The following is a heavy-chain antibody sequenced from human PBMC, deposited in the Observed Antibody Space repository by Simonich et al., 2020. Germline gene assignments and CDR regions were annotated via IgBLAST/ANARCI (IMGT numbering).Heavy chain of an antibody. D-gene: IGHD2-21*01. CDR1: GYTFTGYY. Sequence: QVQLVQSGAEVKKPGASVKVSCKASGYTFTGYYMHWVRRAPGQGLECMGWINPNSGGTNYAQKLQGRVTMTRDTSISTAYMELSRLRSDDTAVYYCARNGLVGILKAFDIWGQGTMVTVSS. CDR2: INPNSGGT. V-gene: IGHV1-2*02. CDR3: ARNGLVGILKAFDI. J-gene: IGHJ3*02.